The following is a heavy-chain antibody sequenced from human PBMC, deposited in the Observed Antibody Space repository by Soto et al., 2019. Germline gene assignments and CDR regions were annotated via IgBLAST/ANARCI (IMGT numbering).Heavy chain of an antibody. CDR2: INPSGGST. D-gene: IGHD6-19*01. V-gene: IGHV1-46*01. CDR1: GYTFTSYY. Sequence: QVQLVQSGAEVKKPGASVKVSCKASGYTFTSYYMHWVRQAPGQGLEWMGIINPSGGSTSYAQKFQGRVTMTRDTSTSTGYMELSSLRSEDTAVYYCARSPIAVAGTIWFDPWGQGTLVTVSS. J-gene: IGHJ5*02. CDR3: ARSPIAVAGTIWFDP.